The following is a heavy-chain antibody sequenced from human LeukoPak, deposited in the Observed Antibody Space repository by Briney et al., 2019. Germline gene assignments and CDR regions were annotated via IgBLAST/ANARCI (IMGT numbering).Heavy chain of an antibody. CDR1: GYTFTSNY. CDR2: IYPRDGST. J-gene: IGHJ4*02. CDR3: ARVGRFGVADY. Sequence: GASVKVSCKASGYTFTSNYIHWVRQAPGQGLEWMGMIYPRDGSTSYAQKFQGRVTITADESTSTAYMELSSLRSEDTAVYYCARVGRFGVADYWGQGTLVTVSS. V-gene: IGHV1-46*01. D-gene: IGHD3-3*01.